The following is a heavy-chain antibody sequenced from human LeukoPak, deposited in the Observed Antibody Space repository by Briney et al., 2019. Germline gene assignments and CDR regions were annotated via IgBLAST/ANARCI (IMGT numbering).Heavy chain of an antibody. CDR1: GFTFSSYA. CDR2: ISYDGSNK. V-gene: IGHV3-30*04. CDR3: ARDRISSGHYLDAFDI. D-gene: IGHD3-22*01. Sequence: GGSLRLSCAASGFTFSSYAMHWVRQAPGKGLEWVAVISYDGSNKYYADSVKGRFTISRDNSKNTLYLQMNSLRAEDTAVYYCARDRISSGHYLDAFDIWGQGTMVTVSS. J-gene: IGHJ3*02.